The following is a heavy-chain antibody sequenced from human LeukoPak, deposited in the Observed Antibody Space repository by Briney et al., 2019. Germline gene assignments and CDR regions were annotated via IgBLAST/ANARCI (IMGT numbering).Heavy chain of an antibody. J-gene: IGHJ3*02. CDR1: GXTVSTNY. CDR2: TDSGGGT. CDR3: ARQTLGAFDI. V-gene: IGHV3-66*04. Sequence: GGSLRLSCAASGXTVSTNYMTWVRQAPGKGLEWVSVTDSGGGTYYADSVKGRFTISRDSSKNTLFLQMNSLRAEDTAVYYCARQTLGAFDIWGQGTLVTVSS.